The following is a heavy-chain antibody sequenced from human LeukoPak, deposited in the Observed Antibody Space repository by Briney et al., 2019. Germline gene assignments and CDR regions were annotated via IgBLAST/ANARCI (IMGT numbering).Heavy chain of an antibody. CDR2: ISYDGSNK. Sequence: GGSLRLSCAASGFTFSSYAMHWVRQAPGKGLEWVAVISYDGSNKYYADSVKGRFTISRDNSKNTLYLQMNSLRAEDTAVYYCAKDLHSRDDAFDIWGQGTMVTVSS. CDR3: AKDLHSRDDAFDI. CDR1: GFTFSSYA. D-gene: IGHD3-22*01. V-gene: IGHV3-30*04. J-gene: IGHJ3*02.